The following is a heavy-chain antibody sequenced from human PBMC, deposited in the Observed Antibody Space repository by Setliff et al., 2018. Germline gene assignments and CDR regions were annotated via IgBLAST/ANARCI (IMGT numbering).Heavy chain of an antibody. D-gene: IGHD6-25*01. V-gene: IGHV3-30*02. CDR1: GFTFSTYY. J-gene: IGHJ2*01. CDR3: ARVMGTRMLTATWYFDL. Sequence: GGSLRLSCAASGFTFSTYYMHWVRQPPGKGLEWVAFVHYDGVNKYNADSVKGRFTISRDNSKNTLYLQMNSLRAEDTAVYYCARVMGTRMLTATWYFDLWGRGTLVTVSS. CDR2: VHYDGVNK.